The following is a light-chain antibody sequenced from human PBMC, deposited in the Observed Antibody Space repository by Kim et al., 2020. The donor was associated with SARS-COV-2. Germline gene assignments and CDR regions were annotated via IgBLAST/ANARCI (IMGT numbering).Light chain of an antibody. J-gene: IGLJ2*01. Sequence: SVTISCTGTSSDVGGYNYVSWYQQHPGKAPKLMIYDVSKRPSGVPDRFSGSKSGNTASLTISGLQAEDEADYYCCSYAGSYTFAVFGGGTQLTVL. V-gene: IGLV2-11*01. CDR2: DVS. CDR3: CSYAGSYTFAV. CDR1: SSDVGGYNY.